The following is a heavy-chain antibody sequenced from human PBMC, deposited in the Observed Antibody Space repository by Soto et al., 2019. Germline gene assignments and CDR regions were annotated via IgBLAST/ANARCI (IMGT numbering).Heavy chain of an antibody. D-gene: IGHD3-22*01. CDR2: LYYGRSA. CDR1: GDSISSYY. Sequence: QVQLQESGPGLVKPSETLSLTCAVSGDSISSYYCMWIRQPPGKGLESIGYLYYGRSANYNPSLKXRRPXSXHTSTNQCSLTLSSMTAADTAVYYCALRSMAVVPEYWGQGTLVTVSS. V-gene: IGHV4-59*01. CDR3: ALRSMAVVPEY. J-gene: IGHJ4*02.